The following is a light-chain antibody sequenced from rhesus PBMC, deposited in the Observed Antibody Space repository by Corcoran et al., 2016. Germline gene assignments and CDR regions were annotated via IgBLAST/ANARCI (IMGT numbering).Light chain of an antibody. Sequence: DIQMTQSPSSLSASVGDTVTITCRTSQGISSWLAWYQQKSGKAPKLLINKASRLQSGVPSRFSGSGSGTDFTLTISSLRSEDFATCCCRQYSSRLTFGGGTKVEVK. J-gene: IGKJ4*01. V-gene: IGKV1-22*01. CDR1: QGISSW. CDR2: KAS. CDR3: RQYSSRLT.